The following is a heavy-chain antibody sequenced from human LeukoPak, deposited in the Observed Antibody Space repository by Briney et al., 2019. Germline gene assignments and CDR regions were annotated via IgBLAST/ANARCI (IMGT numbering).Heavy chain of an antibody. CDR2: LNEDGSVK. J-gene: IGHJ4*02. D-gene: IGHD2-15*01. CDR3: ANVPRSTVSY. CDR1: EFSFSTNW. Sequence: GGSLRLSCAASEFSFSTNWMHWVRLTPGKGLEWVAELNEDGSVKYYVDSVKGRFTISRDNARSLLFLQMYNLRSGDTGVYFCANVPRSTVSYWGRGTLVTVSS. V-gene: IGHV3-7*01.